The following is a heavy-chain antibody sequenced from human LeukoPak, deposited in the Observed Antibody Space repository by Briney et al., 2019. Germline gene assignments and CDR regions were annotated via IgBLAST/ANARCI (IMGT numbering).Heavy chain of an antibody. CDR2: KNPNSGNT. D-gene: IGHD5-18*01. Sequence: ASVKVSCKASGYTFTSYGISWVRQAPGQGLEWMGWKNPNSGNTGYAQKFQGRVTMTRNTSISTAYMELSSLRSEDTAVYYCARVGGCSYGYDYWGQGTLVTVSS. V-gene: IGHV1-8*02. CDR1: GYTFTSYG. CDR3: ARVGGCSYGYDY. J-gene: IGHJ4*02.